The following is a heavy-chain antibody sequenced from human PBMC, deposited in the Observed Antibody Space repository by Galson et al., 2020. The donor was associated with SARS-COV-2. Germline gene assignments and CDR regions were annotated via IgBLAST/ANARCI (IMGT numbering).Heavy chain of an antibody. CDR1: GFTFSRYW. D-gene: IGHD4-17*01. Sequence: GGSLRLSCAASGFTFSRYWMSWVRQAPGKGLEWVANINQDGSDQNYVDSVKGRFTISRDNAKNSLYLQMNSLRAEDTAVYSCARDLGLVTTCYFDYWGQGNLVIFSS. J-gene: IGHJ4*02. CDR3: ARDLGLVTTCYFDY. V-gene: IGHV3-7*04. CDR2: INQDGSDQ.